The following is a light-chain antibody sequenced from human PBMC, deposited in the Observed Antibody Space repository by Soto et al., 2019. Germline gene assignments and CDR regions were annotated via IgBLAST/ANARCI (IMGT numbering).Light chain of an antibody. J-gene: IGKJ1*01. CDR1: QSISSW. CDR3: QQYNIYPWT. V-gene: IGKV1-5*03. CDR2: KAS. Sequence: DIQMTQSPSTVSASVGDRVTITCRASQSISSWLAWYQQKPGKAPNLLIYKASSLESGVPSRFSGSGSGTEFTLTISSLQPDDFSTYYCQQYNIYPWTFGQGTKVDIK.